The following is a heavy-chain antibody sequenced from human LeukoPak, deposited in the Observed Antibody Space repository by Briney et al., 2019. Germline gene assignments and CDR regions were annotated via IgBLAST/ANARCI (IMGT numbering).Heavy chain of an antibody. V-gene: IGHV3-23*01. J-gene: IGHJ6*02. CDR3: AKDGYSSGWHDYYGMDV. CDR2: ISGSGGST. CDR1: GFTFSSYA. D-gene: IGHD6-19*01. Sequence: GGSLRLSCAASGFTFSSYAMSWVRQAPGKGLEWVSAISGSGGSTYYADSVKGRFTISRDNSKNTLYLQMNSLRAEDTAVYYCAKDGYSSGWHDYYGMDVWGQGPRSPSP.